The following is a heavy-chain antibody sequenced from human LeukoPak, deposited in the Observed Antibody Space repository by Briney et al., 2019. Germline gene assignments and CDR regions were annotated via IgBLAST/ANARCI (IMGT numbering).Heavy chain of an antibody. D-gene: IGHD3-22*01. V-gene: IGHV3-20*04. Sequence: GSLRLSCVASGFKFDDYGMSWVRQAPGKGLEWVCDINWNGAWTGYADSVKGRFTISRDNAKNSLYLQMNSLRAEDTALYYCAGYYYDSSRGFDLWGQGTLVTVSA. J-gene: IGHJ5*02. CDR3: AGYYYDSSRGFDL. CDR2: INWNGAWT. CDR1: GFKFDDYG.